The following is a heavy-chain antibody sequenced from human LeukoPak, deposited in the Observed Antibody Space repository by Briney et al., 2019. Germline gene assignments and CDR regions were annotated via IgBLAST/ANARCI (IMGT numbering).Heavy chain of an antibody. J-gene: IGHJ4*02. D-gene: IGHD3-22*01. CDR3: ARQSISGSSLSYFDY. Sequence: SETLSLTCTVSGGSISSYYWSWIRQPPGKGLEWIGNIYDSGSTNYNPSLKSRVTISVDTSKNQCSLKLSSVTAADTAVYYCARQSISGSSLSYFDYWGQGTLVAVSS. CDR2: IYDSGST. CDR1: GGSISSYY. V-gene: IGHV4-59*01.